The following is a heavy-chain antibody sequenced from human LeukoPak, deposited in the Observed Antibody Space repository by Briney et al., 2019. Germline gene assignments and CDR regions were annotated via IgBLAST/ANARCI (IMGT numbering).Heavy chain of an antibody. V-gene: IGHV3-23*01. CDR1: GFTFSSYA. CDR2: ISGSGGNT. Sequence: GSLRLSCAASGFTFSSYAMNWVRQAPGKGLEWVSAISGSGGNTYYADSVKGRFTISRDNSKNTLYLQMNSLRAEDTAVYYCAKGTMGRGFGYWGQGTLVTASS. CDR3: AKGTMGRGFGY. D-gene: IGHD3-10*01. J-gene: IGHJ4*02.